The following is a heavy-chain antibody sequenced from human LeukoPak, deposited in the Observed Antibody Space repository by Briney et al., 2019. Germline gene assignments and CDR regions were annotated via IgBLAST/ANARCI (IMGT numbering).Heavy chain of an antibody. V-gene: IGHV3-21*04. CDR2: ISSSSSYI. CDR1: GFTFSSYS. CDR3: AKGVGYGSGGPRNNWFDP. D-gene: IGHD3-10*01. Sequence: GGSLRLSCAASGFTFSSYSMNWVRQAPGKGLEWVSSISSSSSYIYYADSVKGRFTISRDNSKNTLYLQMNSLRAEDTAVYYCAKGVGYGSGGPRNNWFDPWGQGTLVTVSS. J-gene: IGHJ5*02.